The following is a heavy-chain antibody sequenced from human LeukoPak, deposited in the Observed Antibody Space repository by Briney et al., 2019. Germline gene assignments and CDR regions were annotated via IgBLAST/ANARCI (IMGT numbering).Heavy chain of an antibody. CDR2: IRSKAYGGTT. V-gene: IGHV3-49*03. CDR1: GFTFGEYA. Sequence: GGSLRLSCTASGFTFGEYAMSWFSQAPGKGLEWVGFIRSKAYGGTTEYAASVKGRFTISRDDSKSIAYLQMNSLKTEDTAVYYCTRENRKGYNSGYFDYWGQGSLVTVSS. J-gene: IGHJ4*02. D-gene: IGHD6-19*01. CDR3: TRENRKGYNSGYFDY.